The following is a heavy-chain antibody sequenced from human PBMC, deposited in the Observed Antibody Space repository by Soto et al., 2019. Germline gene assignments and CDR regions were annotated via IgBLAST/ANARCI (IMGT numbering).Heavy chain of an antibody. J-gene: IGHJ5*02. D-gene: IGHD3-3*01. CDR2: ISGSGGST. V-gene: IGHV3-23*01. CDR3: AKVWNYDFWSGYYNNWFDP. CDR1: EFTFSSYA. Sequence: GGSLRLSCAASEFTFSSYAMSWVRQAPGKGLEWVSAISGSGGSTYYADSVKGRFTISRDNSKNTLYLQMNSLRAEDTAVYYCAKVWNYDFWSGYYNNWFDPWGQGTLVTVSS.